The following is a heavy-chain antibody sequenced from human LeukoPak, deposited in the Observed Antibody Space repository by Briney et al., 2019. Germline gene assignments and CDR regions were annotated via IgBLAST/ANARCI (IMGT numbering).Heavy chain of an antibody. J-gene: IGHJ3*02. CDR3: ARDRAGIYSYGSGSYYKRADAFDI. CDR2: TYYRSKWYN. CDR1: GDSVSSNSAA. V-gene: IGHV6-1*01. Sequence: SQTLSLTCAISGDSVSSNSAAWNWIRQSPSRGLEWLGRTYYRSKWYNDYAVSVKSRITINPDTSKNQFSLQLNSVTPEDTAVYYCARDRAGIYSYGSGSYYKRADAFDIWGQGTMVTVSS. D-gene: IGHD3-10*01.